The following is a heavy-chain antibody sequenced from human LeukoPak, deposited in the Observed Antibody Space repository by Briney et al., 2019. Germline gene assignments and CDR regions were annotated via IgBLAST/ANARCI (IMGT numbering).Heavy chain of an antibody. CDR3: ARHAPYYYDSSGYYIGNWFDP. CDR2: IYYSGST. V-gene: IGHV4-59*08. D-gene: IGHD3-22*01. Sequence: SETLSLTCTVSGGSISSYYGSWIRQPPGKGLEWIGYIYYSGSTNYNPSLKSRVTISVDTSKNQFSLKLSSVTAADTAVYYCARHAPYYYDSSGYYIGNWFDPWGQGNLVTVSS. CDR1: GGSISSYY. J-gene: IGHJ5*02.